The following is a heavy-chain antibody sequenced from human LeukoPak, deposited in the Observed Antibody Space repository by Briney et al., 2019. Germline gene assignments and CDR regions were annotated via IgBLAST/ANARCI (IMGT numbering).Heavy chain of an antibody. CDR2: IYYSGST. J-gene: IGHJ4*02. Sequence: ASETLSLTCTVYGGSISSGDYYWSWIRQPPGKGLEWIGYIYYSGSTYYNPSLKSRVTISVDTSKNQFSLKLSSVTAADTAVYYCARSAVTTIYYFDYWGQGTLVTVSS. V-gene: IGHV4-30-4*01. CDR3: ARSAVTTIYYFDY. D-gene: IGHD4-17*01. CDR1: GGSISSGDYY.